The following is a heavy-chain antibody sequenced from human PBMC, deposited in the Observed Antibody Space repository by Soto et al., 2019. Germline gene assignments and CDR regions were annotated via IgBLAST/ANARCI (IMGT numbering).Heavy chain of an antibody. D-gene: IGHD3-22*01. CDR2: ISGSDDST. V-gene: IGHV3-23*01. CDR1: GFTYSSYA. CDR3: TGNPNYFDSPKD. J-gene: IGHJ3*01. Sequence: LRLSCAASGFTYSSYAMSWVRQAPGKGLEWLSGISGSDDSTYYADSVKGRFTISRDNSKNTVYLQMNSLRAEDTAVYYCTGNPNYFDSPKDWGQGTMVTVSS.